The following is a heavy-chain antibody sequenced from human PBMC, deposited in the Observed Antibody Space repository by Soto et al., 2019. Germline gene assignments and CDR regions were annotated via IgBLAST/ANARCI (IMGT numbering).Heavy chain of an antibody. D-gene: IGHD3-16*01. CDR3: AHSLYDYVWGTNWFDP. CDR2: IYWDDDK. J-gene: IGHJ5*02. CDR1: GFSLSTSGVG. V-gene: IGHV2-5*02. Sequence: QIPLKESGPTLVKPTQTLTLTCTFSGFSLSTSGVGVGWIRQPPGKALEWLALIYWDDDKRYSPSLKSRLTITKDTSKNQVVLTMTNMDPVDTATYYCAHSLYDYVWGTNWFDPWGQGTLVTVSS.